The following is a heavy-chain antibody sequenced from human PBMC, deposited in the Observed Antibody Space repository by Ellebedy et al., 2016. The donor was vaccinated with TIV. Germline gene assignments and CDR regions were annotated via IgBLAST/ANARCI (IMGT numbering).Heavy chain of an antibody. J-gene: IGHJ4*02. CDR2: IYSSWRT. V-gene: IGHV4-61*01. CDR3: SAAYGRVTPAY. D-gene: IGHD3-10*01. CDR1: GGSVSSTNYY. Sequence: MPSETLSLTCTVSGGSVSSTNYYWTWIRQPPGKGLEWVGYIYSSWRTDYKHSLKSRMAISVDTSRNQISLKLSSVTAADTAVYYCSAAYGRVTPAYWGQGTLVTVSS.